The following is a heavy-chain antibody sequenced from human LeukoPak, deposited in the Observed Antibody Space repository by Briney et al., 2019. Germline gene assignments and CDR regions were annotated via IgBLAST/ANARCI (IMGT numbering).Heavy chain of an antibody. Sequence: ASVKVSCKASVGTFSSYAISWVRQAPGQGLEWMGGIIPIFGTANYAQKFQGRVTITADESTSTAYMELSSLRSEDTAVYYCARDRREYCGGDCQSSGYFQHWGQGTLVTVSS. CDR1: VGTFSSYA. CDR2: IIPIFGTA. D-gene: IGHD2-21*02. V-gene: IGHV1-69*13. J-gene: IGHJ1*01. CDR3: ARDRREYCGGDCQSSGYFQH.